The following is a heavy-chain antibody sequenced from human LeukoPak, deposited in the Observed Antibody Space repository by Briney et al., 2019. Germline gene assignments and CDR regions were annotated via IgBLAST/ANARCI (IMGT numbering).Heavy chain of an antibody. D-gene: IGHD3-22*01. V-gene: IGHV1-69*13. CDR3: ARDRAYSSGRDDTFDL. Sequence: GASVKVSCKASGGTFRSYAISWVRQAPGQGLEWMGGIILIFGTVNYAQKFQGRVTIIADESTSTAYMELSNLRSEDAAVYYCARDRAYSSGRDDTFDLWGQGTMVIVSS. CDR1: GGTFRSYA. J-gene: IGHJ3*01. CDR2: IILIFGTV.